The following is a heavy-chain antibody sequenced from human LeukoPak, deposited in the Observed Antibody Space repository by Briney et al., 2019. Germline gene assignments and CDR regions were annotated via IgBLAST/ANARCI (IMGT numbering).Heavy chain of an antibody. J-gene: IGHJ5*02. V-gene: IGHV3-11*04. CDR1: GFTFTDYY. CDR2: ISSDDTI. Sequence: KPGGSLRLSCAASGFTFTDYYMSWIRQAPGKGLEWVSCISSDDTIYYADSVKGRFTISRDNAKNSLYLQMNSLRAEDTAVYYCGRGYGSGWYPNWFDPWGQGSLVTVSS. CDR3: GRGYGSGWYPNWFDP. D-gene: IGHD6-19*01.